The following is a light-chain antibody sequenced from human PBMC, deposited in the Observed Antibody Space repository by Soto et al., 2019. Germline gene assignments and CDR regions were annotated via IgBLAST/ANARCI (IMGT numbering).Light chain of an antibody. CDR2: GNS. V-gene: IGLV1-40*01. J-gene: IGLJ2*01. Sequence: QSVLTQPPSVSGAPGQRVTISCTGNSSNIGAGYDVHWYQQLPGTAPKLLIYGNSNRPSGVPDRFSGSKSGTSASLAITGLQAEDEADYYCQSYDSSLSVVFGGWTKLTVL. CDR3: QSYDSSLSVV. CDR1: SSNIGAGYD.